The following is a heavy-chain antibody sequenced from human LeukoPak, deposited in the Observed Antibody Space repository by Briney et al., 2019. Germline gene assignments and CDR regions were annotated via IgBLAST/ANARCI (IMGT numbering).Heavy chain of an antibody. V-gene: IGHV4-34*01. CDR1: GGSFSGYY. Sequence: PSETLSLTCAVYGGSFSGYYWSWIRQPPGKGLEWIGEINHSGSTNYNPSLKSRVTISVDTSKNQFSLKLSSVTAADTAVYYCARXIXTQXLVNRGAFDIWGQGTMVTVSS. J-gene: IGHJ3*02. D-gene: IGHD6-19*01. CDR3: ARXIXTQXLVNRGAFDI. CDR2: INHSGST.